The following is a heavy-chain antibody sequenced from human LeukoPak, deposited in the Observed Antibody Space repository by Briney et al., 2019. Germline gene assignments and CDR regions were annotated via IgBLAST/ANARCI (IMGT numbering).Heavy chain of an antibody. D-gene: IGHD5-24*01. CDR2: VYGGGNT. V-gene: IGHV3-53*01. Sequence: GGSLRLSCAASGFTVANDRMSWVRQAPGKGLEWVSTVYGGGNTAYADSVRGRFTISRDTSKNTLLLQMNSLRAEDTALYFCVRERFGAIVENWGQGALVIVSS. J-gene: IGHJ4*02. CDR1: GFTVANDR. CDR3: VRERFGAIVEN.